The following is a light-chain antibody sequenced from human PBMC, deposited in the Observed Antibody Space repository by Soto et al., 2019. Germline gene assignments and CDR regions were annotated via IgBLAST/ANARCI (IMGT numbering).Light chain of an antibody. J-gene: IGKJ2*01. CDR2: DVS. Sequence: DIQMTQSRSTLVASVGDTVTMTCRSSSKWLAWYQKKPGKAPKLLIYDVSNLERGVPPRFSGSTSGAESTLTITGLQPDDLGTYYCQHTTDFTFGQGTKVDIK. CDR1: SSSKW. CDR3: QHTTDFT. V-gene: IGKV1-5*01.